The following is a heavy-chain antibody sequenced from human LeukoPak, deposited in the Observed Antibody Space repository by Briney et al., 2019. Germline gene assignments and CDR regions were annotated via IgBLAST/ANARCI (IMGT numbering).Heavy chain of an antibody. CDR1: GFTFSSYG. V-gene: IGHV3-33*01. D-gene: IGHD4-17*01. J-gene: IGHJ5*02. Sequence: GGSLRLSCAASGFTFSSYGMHWVRQAPGKGLEWVAVIWSDGSNKYYADSVKGRFTISRDNSKNTLYLQMNSLRAEDTAEYYCARDHGDYRFDPWGQGTLVTVSS. CDR3: ARDHGDYRFDP. CDR2: IWSDGSNK.